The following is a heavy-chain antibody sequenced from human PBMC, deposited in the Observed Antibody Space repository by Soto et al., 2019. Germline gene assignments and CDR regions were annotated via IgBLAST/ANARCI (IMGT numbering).Heavy chain of an antibody. V-gene: IGHV1-3*01. CDR1: GNTVRNYA. D-gene: IGHD1-26*01. J-gene: IGHJ4*02. CDR3: ARDDSGFSRSHYIDYFNY. Sequence: ASAQVSCKASGNTVRNYAMHCVRQAPGERLDWMGWINAGKGNTYHSEHSQGRATFTRDTSAGTVYTQLSSLTSEDTAVYSCARDDSGFSRSHYIDYFNYWGQGALVTVS. CDR2: INAGKGNT.